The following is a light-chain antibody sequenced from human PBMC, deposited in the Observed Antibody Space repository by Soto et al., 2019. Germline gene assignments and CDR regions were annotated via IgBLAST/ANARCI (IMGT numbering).Light chain of an antibody. J-gene: IGKJ5*01. CDR3: RQYNNYPFT. CDR1: HDIKNV. CDR2: AAS. V-gene: IGKV1-17*01. Sequence: DIQMTQHTSSLSASIGDRVTISCRASHDIKNVLCWYQQRPGKAPKRLIYAASSLQTGVPSRFSGSGSGTEFTLTINSLQPEDFATYFCRQYNNYPFTFGQGTRIEIK.